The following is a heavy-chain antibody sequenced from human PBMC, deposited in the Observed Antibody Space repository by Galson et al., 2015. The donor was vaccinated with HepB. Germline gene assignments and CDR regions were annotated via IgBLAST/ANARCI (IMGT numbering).Heavy chain of an antibody. CDR1: GYIFTYYY. CDR2: INPNSGDT. Sequence: SVKVSCKASGYIFTYYYIHWVRQAPGQGLEWLGRINPNSGDTDYAQKFQVRVTMTRDTSISTAYMELSKLRSDDTAVYYCAREAELLYYGMDVWGQGTTVTVSS. D-gene: IGHD1-14*01. CDR3: AREAELLYYGMDV. V-gene: IGHV1-2*06. J-gene: IGHJ6*02.